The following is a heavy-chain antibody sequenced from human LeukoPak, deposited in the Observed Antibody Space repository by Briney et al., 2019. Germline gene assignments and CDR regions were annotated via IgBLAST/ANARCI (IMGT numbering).Heavy chain of an antibody. D-gene: IGHD6-19*01. V-gene: IGHV3-15*01. CDR1: GFTFSNAW. J-gene: IGHJ4*02. Sequence: GGSLRLSCAASGFTFSNAWMSWVRQAPGKGLEWVGRIKSKTDGGTTDYAAPGKGRFTISRDDSKNTLYLQMNSLKTEDTAVYYCTTEPYSSGWPYYFDYWGQGTLVTVSS. CDR2: IKSKTDGGTT. CDR3: TTEPYSSGWPYYFDY.